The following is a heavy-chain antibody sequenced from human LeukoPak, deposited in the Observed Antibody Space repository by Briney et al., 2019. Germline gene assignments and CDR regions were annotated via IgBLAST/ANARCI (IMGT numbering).Heavy chain of an antibody. CDR2: IGTAGDT. Sequence: GGSLRLSCAASGFTFSSYDMHWVRQATGKGLEWVSGIGTAGDTYFPDSVKGRFTISRDNSKNTLYLQMNSLRDDDTAVYYCVRGVGVSRFNYLDPWGQGTLVIVSS. V-gene: IGHV3-13*04. D-gene: IGHD1-7*01. CDR3: VRGVGVSRFNYLDP. CDR1: GFTFSSYD. J-gene: IGHJ5*02.